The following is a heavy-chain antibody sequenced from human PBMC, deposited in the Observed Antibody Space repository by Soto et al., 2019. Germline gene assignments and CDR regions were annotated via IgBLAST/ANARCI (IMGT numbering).Heavy chain of an antibody. CDR2: ISYDGSNK. Sequence: GGSLRLSCAASGFTFSSYAMHWVRQAPGKGLEWVAVISYDGSNKYYADSVKGRFTISRDNSKNTLYLQMNSLRAEDTAVYYCARPITMIVVVITYSDYWGKGTLVTVSS. CDR1: GFTFSSYA. J-gene: IGHJ4*02. V-gene: IGHV3-30-3*01. CDR3: ARPITMIVVVITYSDY. D-gene: IGHD3-22*01.